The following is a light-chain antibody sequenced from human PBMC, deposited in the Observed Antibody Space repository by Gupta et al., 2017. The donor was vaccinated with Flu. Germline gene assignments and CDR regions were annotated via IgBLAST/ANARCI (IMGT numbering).Light chain of an antibody. J-gene: IGKJ2*01. CDR3: QQRRNWPNV. Sequence: EIVLTHSLATLSLSPGERATLSCSASRGVSSYLAWYQHKPGQSPRLLIYDASNRDTGVPARFSGSGSGTDFTLTISSLEPEDFAVYYCQQRRNWPNVFGQGTKLEI. V-gene: IGKV3-11*01. CDR1: RGVSSY. CDR2: DAS.